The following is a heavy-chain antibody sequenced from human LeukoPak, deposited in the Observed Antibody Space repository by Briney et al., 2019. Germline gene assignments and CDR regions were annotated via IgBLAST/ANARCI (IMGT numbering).Heavy chain of an antibody. CDR3: ARVLGSGPYLYYFDY. D-gene: IGHD3-10*01. CDR1: GYSFPTYW. V-gene: IGHV5-51*01. Sequence: TGESLKISCKGSGYSFPTYWIAWVRQMPGKGLEWMGIIYPGDPDTKYSPSFQGQVTISADKSIDTAYLQWSALKASDTAMYFCARVLGSGPYLYYFDYWGQGTLVTVSS. J-gene: IGHJ4*02. CDR2: IYPGDPDT.